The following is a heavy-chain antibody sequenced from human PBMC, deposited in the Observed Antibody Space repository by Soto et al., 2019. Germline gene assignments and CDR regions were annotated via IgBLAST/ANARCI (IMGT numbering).Heavy chain of an antibody. CDR2: INSDGTTT. J-gene: IGHJ4*02. CDR1: GFTFSTHC. D-gene: IGHD3-3*01. CDR3: TRESQSDHDFWSGFSPFDK. V-gene: IGHV3-74*01. Sequence: PGGSLSLSCAPPGFTFSTHCLHWVPKAPGKGLVWVSRINSDGTTTTYADSVKGRFSISRDNAKNTVYLQMDSLRAEDTAFYYCTRESQSDHDFWSGFSPFDKWGQGT.